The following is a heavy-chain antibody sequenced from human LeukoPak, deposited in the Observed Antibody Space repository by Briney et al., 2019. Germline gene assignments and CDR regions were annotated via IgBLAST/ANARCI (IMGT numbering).Heavy chain of an antibody. V-gene: IGHV3-9*01. CDR3: ARRYCSGGSCYLGVGFDY. Sequence: GRSLRLSCAASGFTFDGYAMHWVRQAPGKGLEWVSGISWNSGSIGYADSVKGRFTISRDNAKNSLYLQMNSLRAEDTALYYCARRYCSGGSCYLGVGFDYWGQGTLVTVSS. D-gene: IGHD2-15*01. CDR2: ISWNSGSI. J-gene: IGHJ4*02. CDR1: GFTFDGYA.